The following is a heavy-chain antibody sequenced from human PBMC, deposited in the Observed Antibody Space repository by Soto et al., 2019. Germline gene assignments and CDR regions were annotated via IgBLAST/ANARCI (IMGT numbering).Heavy chain of an antibody. CDR1: GGTFSSYA. J-gene: IGHJ6*02. CDR2: IIPIFGTA. Sequence: QVQLVQSGAEVKKPGSSVKVSCKASGGTFSSYAISWVRQAPGQGLEWMGGIIPIFGTANYAQKFQGRVTITANESTSTAYMELSSLRSEDTAVYYCATKYYYYRSGYYDYYYYGMDVWGQGTTVTVSS. V-gene: IGHV1-69*12. D-gene: IGHD3-22*01. CDR3: ATKYYYYRSGYYDYYYYGMDV.